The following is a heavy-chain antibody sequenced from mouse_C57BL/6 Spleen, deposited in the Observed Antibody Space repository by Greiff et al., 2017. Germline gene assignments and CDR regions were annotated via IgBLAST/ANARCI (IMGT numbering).Heavy chain of an antibody. D-gene: IGHD2-4*01. V-gene: IGHV1-82*01. Sequence: QVQLKESGPELVKPGASVKISCKASGYAFSSSWMNWVKQRPGKGLEWIGRIYPGDGDTNYNGKFKGKATLTADKSSSTAYMQLSSLTSEDSAVYFCARSTMIRRYFDYWGQGTTLTVSS. CDR1: GYAFSSSW. CDR3: ARSTMIRRYFDY. J-gene: IGHJ2*01. CDR2: IYPGDGDT.